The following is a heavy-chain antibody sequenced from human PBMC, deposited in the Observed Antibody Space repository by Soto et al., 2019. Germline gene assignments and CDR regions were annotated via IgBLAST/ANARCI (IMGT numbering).Heavy chain of an antibody. Sequence: ASVKVSCKASGYTFTNHGISWVRQAPGQGLEWMGWINPNSGGTNYAQKLQGRVTMTRDTSISTAYMELSRLRSDDTAVYYCARGVRYGITMVRAPWGQGTLVTVSS. V-gene: IGHV1-2*02. D-gene: IGHD3-10*01. CDR3: ARGVRYGITMVRAP. J-gene: IGHJ5*02. CDR1: GYTFTNHG. CDR2: INPNSGGT.